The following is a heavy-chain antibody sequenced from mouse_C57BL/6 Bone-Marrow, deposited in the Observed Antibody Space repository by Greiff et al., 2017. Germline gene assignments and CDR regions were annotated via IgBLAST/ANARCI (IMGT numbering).Heavy chain of an antibody. CDR1: GYTFTSYW. CDR2: IYPGSGST. V-gene: IGHV1-55*01. Sequence: QVQLKQPGAELVKPGASVKMSCKASGYTFTSYWITWVKQRPGQGLEWIGDIYPGSGSTNYNEKFKSKATLTVDTSSSTAYMQLSRLTSEDAAVYYCAREGDYGSSYLDYWGQGTTLTVSS. D-gene: IGHD1-1*01. J-gene: IGHJ2*01. CDR3: AREGDYGSSYLDY.